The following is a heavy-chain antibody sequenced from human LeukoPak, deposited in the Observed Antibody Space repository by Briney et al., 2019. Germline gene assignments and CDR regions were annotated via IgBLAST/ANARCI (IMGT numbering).Heavy chain of an antibody. CDR2: IVVGSGDT. D-gene: IGHD3-22*01. CDR3: VADPYYDASGPPRWFDP. J-gene: IGHJ5*02. V-gene: IGHV1-58*02. CDR1: GFTFTSSG. Sequence: SGKVSCKASGFTFTSSGMQWVRQARGQRLEWIGWIVVGSGDTNYAQKFQERVTITRDMSTSTAYMELSSLRSEDTAVYYCVADPYYDASGPPRWFDPWGQGTLVTVSS.